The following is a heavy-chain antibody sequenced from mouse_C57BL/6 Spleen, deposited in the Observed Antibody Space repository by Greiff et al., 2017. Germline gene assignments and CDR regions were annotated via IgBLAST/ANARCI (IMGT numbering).Heavy chain of an antibody. V-gene: IGHV1-42*01. J-gene: IGHJ2*01. D-gene: IGHD1-1*01. Sequence: DVQLVESGPELVKPGASVKISCKASGYSFTGYYMNWVKQSPEKSLEWIGEINPSTGGTTYNQKFKAKATLTVDKSSSTAYMQLKSLTSEDSAVYYCASTVVHFDYWGQGTTLTVSS. CDR1: GYSFTGYY. CDR3: ASTVVHFDY. CDR2: INPSTGGT.